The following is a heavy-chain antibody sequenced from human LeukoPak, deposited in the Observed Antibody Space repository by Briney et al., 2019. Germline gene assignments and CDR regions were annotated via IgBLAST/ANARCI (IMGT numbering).Heavy chain of an antibody. CDR3: ARDLAGATGAFDI. J-gene: IGHJ3*02. V-gene: IGHV3-66*01. CDR1: GFTVSSNY. D-gene: IGHD1-26*01. CDR2: IYSGGST. Sequence: GASLRLSCAASGFTVSSNYMSWVRQAPGKGLEWVSVIYSGGSTYYADSVKGRFTISRDNSKNTLYLQMNSLRAEDTAVYYCARDLAGATGAFDIWGQGTMVTVSS.